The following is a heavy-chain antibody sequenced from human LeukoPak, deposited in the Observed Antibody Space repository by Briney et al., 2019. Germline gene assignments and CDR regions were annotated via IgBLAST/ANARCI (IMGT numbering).Heavy chain of an antibody. D-gene: IGHD2-2*01. CDR3: ARPASAIDPHLDV. J-gene: IGHJ6*02. V-gene: IGHV5-51*01. CDR1: GYSFTSYW. Sequence: GESLKISCKGSGYSFTSYWIGWVRQMPGKGLEWMGIIYPGDSDTRYSPSFQGQVTISADKSISTAYLQWSSLKASDTAMYYCARPASAIDPHLDVCGQGTTVTVSS. CDR2: IYPGDSDT.